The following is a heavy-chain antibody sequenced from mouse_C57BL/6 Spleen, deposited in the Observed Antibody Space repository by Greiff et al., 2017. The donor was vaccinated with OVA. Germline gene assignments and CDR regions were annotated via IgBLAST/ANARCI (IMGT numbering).Heavy chain of an antibody. CDR1: GYTFTSYW. CDR3: ASPFYDRDWYFEV. CDR2: INPSNGGT. J-gene: IGHJ1*03. Sequence: QVHVKQPGTELVKPGASVKLSCKASGYTFTSYWMHWVKQRPGQGLEWIGNINPSNGGTNYNEKFKSKATLTVDKSSSTAYMQLSSLTSEDSAVYYCASPFYDRDWYFEVWGTGTTVTVSS. V-gene: IGHV1-53*01. D-gene: IGHD2-12*01.